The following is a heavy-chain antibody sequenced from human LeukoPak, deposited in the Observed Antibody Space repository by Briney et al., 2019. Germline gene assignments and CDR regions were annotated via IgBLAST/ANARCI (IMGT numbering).Heavy chain of an antibody. CDR1: GFTFSSYG. Sequence: GGSLRLSCAASGFTFSSYGMSWVRQAPGKGLEWVSAISGSGGRTYYAGSVKGRFTISRDNAKNSLYLQMNSLRAEDTAVYYCAVLGITMIGGVWGKGTTVTISS. J-gene: IGHJ6*04. V-gene: IGHV3-23*01. CDR3: AVLGITMIGGV. CDR2: ISGSGGRT. D-gene: IGHD3-10*02.